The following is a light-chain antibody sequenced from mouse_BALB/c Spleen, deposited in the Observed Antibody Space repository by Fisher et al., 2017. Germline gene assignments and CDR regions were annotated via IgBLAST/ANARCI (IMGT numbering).Light chain of an antibody. Sequence: IVITQTTAIMSASPGEKVTMTCSASSSVSYMYWYQQKSDASPKLWIYRTSNLASGVPARFSGSGSGTSYSLTIGTMEAEDVATYYCQQGSSIPRTFGGGTKLEIK. J-gene: IGKJ2*01. CDR3: QQGSSIPRT. V-gene: IGKV4-59*01. CDR1: SSVSY. CDR2: RTS.